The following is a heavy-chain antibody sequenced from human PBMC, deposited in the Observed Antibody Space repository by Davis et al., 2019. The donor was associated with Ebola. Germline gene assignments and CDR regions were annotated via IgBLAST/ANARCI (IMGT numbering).Heavy chain of an antibody. J-gene: IGHJ5*02. CDR3: ARSGGHNWFDP. D-gene: IGHD3-16*01. V-gene: IGHV4-4*07. Sequence: MPSETLSLTCTVSGGSINNYYWSWIRQPAGKGLEWIGRMHSTGRTNSNPSLQSRVTMSLDTSKNQFSLKLSSVTAADTAVYYCARSGGHNWFDPWGQGTLVTVSS. CDR1: GGSINNYY. CDR2: MHSTGRT.